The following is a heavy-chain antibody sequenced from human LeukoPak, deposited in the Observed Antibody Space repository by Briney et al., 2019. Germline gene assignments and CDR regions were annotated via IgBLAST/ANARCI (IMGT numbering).Heavy chain of an antibody. Sequence: QSGGSLRLSCAASGFTFSSYAMSWVRQAPGKGLEWVSVIYTGGSTYYADSVKGRFTISRDNSKNTLYLQMNSLRVEDTAVYYCARTYYYDSTGEDYWGQGTLVTVSS. CDR2: IYTGGST. J-gene: IGHJ4*02. V-gene: IGHV3-66*01. D-gene: IGHD3-22*01. CDR3: ARTYYYDSTGEDY. CDR1: GFTFSSYA.